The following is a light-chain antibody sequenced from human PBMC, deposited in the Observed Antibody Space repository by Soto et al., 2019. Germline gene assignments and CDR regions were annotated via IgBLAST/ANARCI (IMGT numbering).Light chain of an antibody. CDR1: QSVRGNY. J-gene: IGKJ2*01. V-gene: IGKV3-20*01. Sequence: EIVLTQSPGTLSLSPGERATLSCGASQSVRGNYLAWYQHKPAQAPRLLIYGSSTRATGIPDRFSATGSGTDFTLTISRLEPQDSAVYLCQQYGGSPPYTFGQGTKVDIK. CDR3: QQYGGSPPYT. CDR2: GSS.